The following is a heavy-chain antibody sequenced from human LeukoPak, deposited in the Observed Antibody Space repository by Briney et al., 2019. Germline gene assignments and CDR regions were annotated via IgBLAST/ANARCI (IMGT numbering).Heavy chain of an antibody. CDR3: ARSVEGYCSGGSCYSYYYYMDV. D-gene: IGHD2-15*01. V-gene: IGHV4-59*01. CDR1: GGSISTYY. CDR2: IYYSGYT. Sequence: SETLSLTCTVSGGSISTYYWSWIRQPPGRGLEWIGYIYYSGYTNYNPSLKSRVTISVDTSKNQFSLKLSSVTAADTAVYYCARSVEGYCSGGSCYSYYYYMDVWGKGTTVTVSS. J-gene: IGHJ6*03.